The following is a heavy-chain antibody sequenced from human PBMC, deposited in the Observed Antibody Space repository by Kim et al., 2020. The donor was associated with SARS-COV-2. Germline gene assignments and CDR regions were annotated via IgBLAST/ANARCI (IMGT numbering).Heavy chain of an antibody. V-gene: IGHV1-46*01. CDR2: INPSGGST. CDR3: ARDFLGIAAAGYFDY. CDR1: GYTFTSYY. J-gene: IGHJ4*02. Sequence: ASVKVSCKASGYTFTSYYMHWVRQAPGQGLEWMGIINPSGGSTSYAQKFQGRVTMTRDTSTSTVYMELSSLRSEDTAVYYCARDFLGIAAAGYFDYWGQGPRVSVSS. D-gene: IGHD6-13*01.